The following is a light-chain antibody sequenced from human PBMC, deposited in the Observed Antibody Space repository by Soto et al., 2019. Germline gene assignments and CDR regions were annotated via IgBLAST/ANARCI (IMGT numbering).Light chain of an antibody. CDR1: QGIGDR. J-gene: IGKJ1*01. V-gene: IGKV1-12*01. CDR2: AAS. Sequence: DIQVTQSPSSVSASVGDRVTITCRASQGIGDRLAWYQHKPGKAPQRLIQAASTLLSGVPSRFSGSGSGTDFLLTINSLQPEDFATYYCLQVRNFPRTFGQGTKVEV. CDR3: LQVRNFPRT.